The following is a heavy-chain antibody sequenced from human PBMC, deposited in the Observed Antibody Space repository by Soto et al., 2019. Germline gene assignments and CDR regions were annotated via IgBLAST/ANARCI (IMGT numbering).Heavy chain of an antibody. Sequence: SETLSLTCTVSGGSISRYFWSWIRQPPGKGLEWIGYIYYSGTTNYNPSLKSRVTTSLDTSKNQFSLKLVSLTAADTAFYYCARGRGGTDDALEIWGPGTLVTVSS. CDR3: ARGRGGTDDALEI. J-gene: IGHJ3*02. V-gene: IGHV4-59*01. D-gene: IGHD1-26*01. CDR2: IYYSGTT. CDR1: GGSISRYF.